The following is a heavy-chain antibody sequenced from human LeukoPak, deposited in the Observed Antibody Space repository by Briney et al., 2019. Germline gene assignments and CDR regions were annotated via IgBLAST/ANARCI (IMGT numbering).Heavy chain of an antibody. CDR1: GFSFSNYW. V-gene: IGHV3-7*01. CDR3: ARDRSTDFWSGYYTNYFDY. J-gene: IGHJ4*02. D-gene: IGHD3-3*01. CDR2: IKQDGSEK. Sequence: GGSLRLSCAASGFSFSNYWMYWVRQAPGKGLEWVANIKQDGSEKYYVDSVGGRFTISRDNAENSLYLQMNSLRAEDTAVYYCARDRSTDFWSGYYTNYFDYWGQGTLVTVSS.